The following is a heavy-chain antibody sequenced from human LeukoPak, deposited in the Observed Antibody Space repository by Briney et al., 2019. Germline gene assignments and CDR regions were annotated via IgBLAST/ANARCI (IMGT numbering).Heavy chain of an antibody. CDR1: GLTFSSYW. CDR2: IKQDGSEK. D-gene: IGHD1-7*01. J-gene: IGHJ4*02. CDR3: ARALELRYYFDY. V-gene: IGHV3-7*01. Sequence: GGSLRLSCEASGLTFSSYWMSWVRQAPGKGLEWVANIKQDGSEKYYVDSVKGRFTISRDNAKNSLYLQMNSLRAEDTAVYYCARALELRYYFDYWGQGTLVTVSS.